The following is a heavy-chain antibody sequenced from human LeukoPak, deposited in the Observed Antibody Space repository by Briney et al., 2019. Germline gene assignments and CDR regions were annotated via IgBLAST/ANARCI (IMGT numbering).Heavy chain of an antibody. J-gene: IGHJ3*02. Sequence: ASVTVSRKVSGYSLTELSMHWVRQAPAKGLAWVGGFDPEDGETIYAQKFQGRGTMTEDTSTDTAYMELDSLRPEDTAGSFCETGRSGGYLAFDITGEGTL. CDR2: FDPEDGET. CDR1: GYSLTELS. CDR3: ETGRSGGYLAFDI. V-gene: IGHV1-24*01. D-gene: IGHD6-13*01.